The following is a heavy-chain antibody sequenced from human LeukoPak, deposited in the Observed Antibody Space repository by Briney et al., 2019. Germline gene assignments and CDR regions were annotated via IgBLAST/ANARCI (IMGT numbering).Heavy chain of an antibody. CDR1: GFTFSSYW. CDR2: IKQDGSEK. Sequence: GGSLRLSCAASGFTFSSYWMSWVRQAPGKGLEWVANIKQDGSEKCYVDSVKGRFTISRDNAKNSLYLQMNSLRAEDTAVYYCARVLWFGELLYYFDYWGQGTLVTVSS. D-gene: IGHD3-10*01. J-gene: IGHJ4*02. V-gene: IGHV3-7*01. CDR3: ARVLWFGELLYYFDY.